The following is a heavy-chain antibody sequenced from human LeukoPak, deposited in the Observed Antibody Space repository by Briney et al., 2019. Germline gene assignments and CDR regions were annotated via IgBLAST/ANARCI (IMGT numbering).Heavy chain of an antibody. D-gene: IGHD1-26*01. CDR1: GGSISSGGYY. Sequence: SETLSLTCTVSGGSISSGGYYWSWIRQHPGKGLEWIGEINHSGSTNYNPSLKSRVTISVDTSKNQFSLKLSSVTAADTAVYYCARGLYSGSYHAVLYYFDYWGQGTLVTVSS. CDR3: ARGLYSGSYHAVLYYFDY. J-gene: IGHJ4*02. CDR2: INHSGST. V-gene: IGHV4-39*07.